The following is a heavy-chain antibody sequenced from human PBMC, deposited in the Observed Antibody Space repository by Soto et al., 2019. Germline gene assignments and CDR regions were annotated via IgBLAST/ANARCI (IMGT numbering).Heavy chain of an antibody. CDR2: INSDGSST. D-gene: IGHD2-8*01. CDR1: GFTFSSYW. Sequence: GGALRLSCAASGFTFSSYWMHWVRQAPGKGLVWVSRINSDGSSTSYADSVKGRFTISRDNAKNTLYLQMNSLRAEDTAVYYCALSFAPYCTNGVCPATPFDYWGQGTLVTVSS. CDR3: ALSFAPYCTNGVCPATPFDY. J-gene: IGHJ4*02. V-gene: IGHV3-74*01.